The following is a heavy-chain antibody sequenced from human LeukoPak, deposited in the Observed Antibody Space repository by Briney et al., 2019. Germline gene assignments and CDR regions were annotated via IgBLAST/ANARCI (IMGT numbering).Heavy chain of an antibody. CDR1: GGSISSYY. Sequence: SETLSLTCTVSGGSISSYYWSWIRQPPGKGLEWIGYIYYSGSTNYNPSLKSRVTISVDTSKNQFSLKLRSVTAADTAVYYCARHSRTNCVVPAATGNWFDPWGQGTLVTVSS. J-gene: IGHJ5*02. V-gene: IGHV4-59*08. CDR3: ARHSRTNCVVPAATGNWFDP. D-gene: IGHD2-2*01. CDR2: IYYSGST.